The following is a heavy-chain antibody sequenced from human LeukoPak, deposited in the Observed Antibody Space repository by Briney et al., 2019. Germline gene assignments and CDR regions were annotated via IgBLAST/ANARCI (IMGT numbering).Heavy chain of an antibody. CDR3: ARSTRYSSGWYPQTFDY. D-gene: IGHD6-19*01. Sequence: SETLSLTCTVSGYSISSGYCWGWIRQPPGKGLEWIGSIYHSGSTYYNPSLKSRVTISVDTSKNQFSLKLSSVTAADTAVYYCARSTRYSSGWYPQTFDYWGQGTLVTVSS. J-gene: IGHJ4*02. CDR1: GYSISSGYC. V-gene: IGHV4-38-2*02. CDR2: IYHSGST.